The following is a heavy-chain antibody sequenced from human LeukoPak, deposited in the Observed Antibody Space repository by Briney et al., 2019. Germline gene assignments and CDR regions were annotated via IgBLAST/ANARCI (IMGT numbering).Heavy chain of an antibody. V-gene: IGHV1-46*01. CDR1: GYTFTSYY. Sequence: PSLRVSCKASGYTFTSYYMHWVRQAPGQGLEWMGIINPSGGSTSYAQKFQGRVTMTRDTSTSTVYMELSSLRSEDTAVYYCARGDYYDSSGYSFDYWGQGTLDTVSS. J-gene: IGHJ4*02. CDR3: ARGDYYDSSGYSFDY. D-gene: IGHD3-22*01. CDR2: INPSGGST.